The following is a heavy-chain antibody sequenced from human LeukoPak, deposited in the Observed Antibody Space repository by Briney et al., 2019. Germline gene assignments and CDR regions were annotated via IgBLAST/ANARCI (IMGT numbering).Heavy chain of an antibody. CDR2: IYYSGST. CDR3: ARTNAFDI. Sequence: SETLSLTCSVPGGSINNYYWNWIRQPPGKGLEWIGYIYYSGSTNYNPSLKSRVTISVDTSKNQFSLKLSSVTAADTAVYYCARTNAFDIWGQGTMVTVSS. V-gene: IGHV4-59*01. CDR1: GGSINNYY. J-gene: IGHJ3*02.